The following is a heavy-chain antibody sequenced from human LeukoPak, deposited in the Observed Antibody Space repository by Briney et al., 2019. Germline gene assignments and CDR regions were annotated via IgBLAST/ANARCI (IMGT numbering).Heavy chain of an antibody. J-gene: IGHJ4*02. CDR2: ISGRGTYI. CDR1: GLTFSSYW. D-gene: IGHD4-23*01. V-gene: IGHV3-21*01. CDR3: AKDIYGGSWPNDY. Sequence: PGGSLRLSCAASGLTFSSYWMSWVRQAPGKGLEWVSSISGRGTYIYYADSVKGRFTISRDNAKNSLYLQMNSLRADDTAMYYCAKDIYGGSWPNDYWGQGTLVTVSS.